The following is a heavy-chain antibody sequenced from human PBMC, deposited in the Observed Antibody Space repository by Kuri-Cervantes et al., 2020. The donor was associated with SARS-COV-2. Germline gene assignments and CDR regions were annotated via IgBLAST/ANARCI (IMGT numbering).Heavy chain of an antibody. D-gene: IGHD1-26*01. CDR1: GLTFSSSW. V-gene: IGHV3-7*01. CDR3: ARDSPLVGATWNYFDY. J-gene: IGHJ4*01. CDR2: IKHDGSET. Sequence: GGSLRLSCEVSGLTFSSSWMSWVRQAPGKGLEWVANIKHDGSETHYVDSVKGRFTISRDNAKNSLYLQMNSLRAEDTAVYYCARDSPLVGATWNYFDYWGHGTLVTVSS.